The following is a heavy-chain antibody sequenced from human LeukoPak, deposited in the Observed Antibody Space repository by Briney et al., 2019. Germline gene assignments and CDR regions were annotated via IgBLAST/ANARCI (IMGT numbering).Heavy chain of an antibody. D-gene: IGHD2-21*02. CDR3: ARVITHCGGDCYQDWYFDL. Sequence: PSQTLSLTCTVSGGSISSGGYYWSWIRQPPGKGLEWFGYINHSGSTYYNPSLKSRVTISVDRSKNQFSLKLSSVTAADTAVYYCARVITHCGGDCYQDWYFDLWGRGTLVTVSS. J-gene: IGHJ2*01. CDR2: INHSGST. CDR1: GGSISSGGYY. V-gene: IGHV4-30-2*01.